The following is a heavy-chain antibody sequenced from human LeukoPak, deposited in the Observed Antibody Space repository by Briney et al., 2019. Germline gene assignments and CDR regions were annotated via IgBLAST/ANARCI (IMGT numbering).Heavy chain of an antibody. CDR2: ISSSGSTI. D-gene: IGHD2-15*01. CDR3: ARGRRYGSGGSCYAY. J-gene: IGHJ4*02. CDR1: GFTFSSYE. V-gene: IGHV3-48*03. Sequence: GGSLRLSCAASGFTFSSYEMNWVRQAPGKGLEWVSYISSSGSTIYYADSVKGRFTISRDNAKNSLYLQMNSLRAEDTAVYYCARGRRYGSGGSCYAYWGQGTLVTVSS.